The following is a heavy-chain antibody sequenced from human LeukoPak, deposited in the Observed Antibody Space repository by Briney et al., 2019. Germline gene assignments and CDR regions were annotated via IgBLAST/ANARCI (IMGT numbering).Heavy chain of an antibody. CDR1: GGSISSYY. CDR3: ARLVPTVTTWSYYYYGMDV. J-gene: IGHJ6*02. CDR2: IYYSGST. D-gene: IGHD4-17*01. V-gene: IGHV4-59*01. Sequence: LGTLSLTCTVSGGSISSYYWSWIRQPPGKGLGWIGYIYYSGSTNYNPSLKSRVTISVDTSKNQFSLKLGSVTAADTAVYYCARLVPTVTTWSYYYYGMDVWGQGTTVTVSS.